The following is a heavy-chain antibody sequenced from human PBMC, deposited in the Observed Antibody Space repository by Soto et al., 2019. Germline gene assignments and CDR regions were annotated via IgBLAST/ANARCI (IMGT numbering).Heavy chain of an antibody. CDR1: GGFVNSDTHS. CDR2: IYSGGST. D-gene: IGHD2-2*01. V-gene: IGHV4-61*01. Sequence: SETLSLTCTVSGGFVNSDTHSWSWIRQTPGKRLEWIGFIYSGGSTKNPSLRSRVTMSVDTSKNQFSLKLRSVIVADAAVYHCARFVRSCSATTCSTRADVWGQGITVTVSS. J-gene: IGHJ6*02. CDR3: ARFVRSCSATTCSTRADV.